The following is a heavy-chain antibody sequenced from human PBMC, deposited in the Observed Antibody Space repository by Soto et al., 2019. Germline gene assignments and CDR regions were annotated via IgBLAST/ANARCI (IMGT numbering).Heavy chain of an antibody. CDR3: AHRPIVGAAI. CDR2: IFHSGST. J-gene: IGHJ4*02. CDR1: GGSISNSNW. Sequence: SETLSLTCAVFGGSISNSNWWTWVRQPPGKGLDWIGEIFHSGSTNYNSSLMGRVTISVDKANNQFSLRLSSVTAADTAVYYCAHRPIVGAAIWGQGTLVTVSS. V-gene: IGHV4-4*02. D-gene: IGHD1-26*01.